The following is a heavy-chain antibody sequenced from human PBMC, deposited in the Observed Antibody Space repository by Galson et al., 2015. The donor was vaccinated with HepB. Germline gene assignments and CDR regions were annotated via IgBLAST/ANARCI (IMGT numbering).Heavy chain of an antibody. D-gene: IGHD4-17*01. CDR1: GFTFSSYG. CDR2: ISYDGSNK. V-gene: IGHV3-30*03. J-gene: IGHJ3*02. CDR3: ARADYRYFDYVFDAFDI. Sequence: SLRLSCAASGFTFSSYGMSWVRQAPGKGLEWVAVISYDGSNKYYADSVKGRFTISRDNSKNTLYLQMNSLRAEDTAVYYCARADYRYFDYVFDAFDIWGQGTMVTVSS.